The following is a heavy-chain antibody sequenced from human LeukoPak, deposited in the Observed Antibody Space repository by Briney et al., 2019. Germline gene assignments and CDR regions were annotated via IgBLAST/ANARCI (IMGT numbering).Heavy chain of an antibody. CDR3: ARDCSGGSCYSGAFDI. Sequence: SKTLSLTCTVSGGSISSGDYSWSWIRQPPGKGLEWIGYIYYSGSTYYNPSLKSRVTISVDTSKNQFSLKLSSVTAADTAVYYCARDCSGGSCYSGAFDIWGQGTMVTVSS. CDR1: GGSISSGDYS. J-gene: IGHJ3*02. CDR2: IYYSGST. D-gene: IGHD2-15*01. V-gene: IGHV4-30-4*01.